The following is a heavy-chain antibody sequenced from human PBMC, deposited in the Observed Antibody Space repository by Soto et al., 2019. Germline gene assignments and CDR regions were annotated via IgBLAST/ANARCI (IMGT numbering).Heavy chain of an antibody. D-gene: IGHD5-18*01. Sequence: GGSLRLSCAASGFTFSSYGMHWVRQAPGKGLEWVAVIWYDGSNKYYADSVKGRFTISRDNSKNTLYLQMNSLRAEDTAVYYCARGWEPNSRGYSYGSRPLDYWGQGT. CDR2: IWYDGSNK. CDR3: ARGWEPNSRGYSYGSRPLDY. V-gene: IGHV3-33*01. J-gene: IGHJ4*02. CDR1: GFTFSSYG.